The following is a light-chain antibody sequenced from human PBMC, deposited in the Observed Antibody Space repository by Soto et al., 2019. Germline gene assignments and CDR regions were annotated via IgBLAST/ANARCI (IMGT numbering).Light chain of an antibody. CDR2: KVS. Sequence: VMTQSPLSLPVTLGQPASISCRSSHSLVYSDGNTYLNWCQQRPGQSPRRLIYKVSNRDSGVPDRFSGSGSGTDFTLKISRVEAEDVGVYYCMQGTPFGGGTKVEIK. J-gene: IGKJ4*01. V-gene: IGKV2-30*01. CDR3: MQGTP. CDR1: HSLVYSDGNTY.